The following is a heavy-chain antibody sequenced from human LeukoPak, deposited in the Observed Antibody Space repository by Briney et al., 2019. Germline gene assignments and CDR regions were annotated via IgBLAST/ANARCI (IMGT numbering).Heavy chain of an antibody. V-gene: IGHV4-59*08. J-gene: IGHJ4*02. D-gene: IGHD2-21*01. CDR3: ARAYCGGDCYDY. CDR1: GGSISSYY. CDR2: IYYSGST. Sequence: SETLSLTCTVSGGSISSYYWSWIRQPPGKGLEWTGYIYYSGSTNYNPSLKSRVTISVDTSKNQFSLKLSSVTAADTAVYYCARAYCGGDCYDYWGQGTLVTVSS.